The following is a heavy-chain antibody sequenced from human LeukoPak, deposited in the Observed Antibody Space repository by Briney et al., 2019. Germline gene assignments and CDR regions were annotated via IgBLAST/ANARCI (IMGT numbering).Heavy chain of an antibody. CDR3: AKEIWPTVTTPGHTHFDY. V-gene: IGHV3-30*02. CDR1: DFSFITYA. CDR2: IRYDGRNK. J-gene: IGHJ4*02. D-gene: IGHD4-17*01. Sequence: GGSLRLSCAASDFSFITYAMSWVRQAPGKGLEWVAFIRYDGRNKYYADSVKGRFTISRDNSKNTLCLQMNSLRAGDTAVYYCAKEIWPTVTTPGHTHFDYWGQGTLVTVSS.